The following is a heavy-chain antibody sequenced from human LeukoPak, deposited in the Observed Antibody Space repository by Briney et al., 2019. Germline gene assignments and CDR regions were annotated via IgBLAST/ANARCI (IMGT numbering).Heavy chain of an antibody. V-gene: IGHV3-74*01. CDR3: ARAPSEIGGYYPEYFRH. CDR2: IKSDGST. Sequence: GGSLRLSCAASGFTFSTYWMHWVRQAPGKGLVWVSRIKSDGSTNYADSVKGRFTISRDNAKNTLSLQMNSLRPEDTGVYNCARAPSEIGGYYPEYFRHWGQGTLVTVSS. D-gene: IGHD3-3*01. CDR1: GFTFSTYW. J-gene: IGHJ1*01.